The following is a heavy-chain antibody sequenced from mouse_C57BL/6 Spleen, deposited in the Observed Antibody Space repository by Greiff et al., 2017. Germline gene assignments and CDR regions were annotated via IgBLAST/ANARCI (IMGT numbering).Heavy chain of an antibody. Sequence: VQLQQPGAELVKPGASVKMSCKASGYTFTSYWITWVKQRPGQGLEWIGDIYPGSGSTNYNEKFKSKATLTVDTSSSTAYMQLSSLSSEDSAVYYCARWHYYYINYEPFDYWGQGTTLTVSS. CDR1: GYTFTSYW. CDR2: IYPGSGST. J-gene: IGHJ2*01. CDR3: ARWHYYYINYEPFDY. V-gene: IGHV1-55*01. D-gene: IGHD2-5*01.